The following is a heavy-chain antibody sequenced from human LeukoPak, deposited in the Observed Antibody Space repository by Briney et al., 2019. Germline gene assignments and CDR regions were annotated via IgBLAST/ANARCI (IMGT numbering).Heavy chain of an antibody. CDR3: ARVYPGYCTSISCYGVFDY. CDR2: INPDNGGT. J-gene: IGHJ4*02. Sequence: GASVKVSCKASGYSFTGCYMHWVRQAPGQGLEWMGGINPDNGGTNYAQRFQGRVTMTRDTSISTAYMELSRLRSDDTAVYYCARVYPGYCTSISCYGVFDYWGQGTLVTVSS. D-gene: IGHD2-2*01. CDR1: GYSFTGCY. V-gene: IGHV1-2*02.